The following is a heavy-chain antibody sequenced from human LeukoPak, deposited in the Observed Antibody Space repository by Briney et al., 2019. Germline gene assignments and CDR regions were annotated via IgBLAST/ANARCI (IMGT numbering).Heavy chain of an antibody. Sequence: SETLSLTCTVSGGSISSYYWSWIRQPPGKGLEWIGEIYPSGSTNYNPSLKSRVTISLDKSKNQFSLKLSSVTAADTAVYYCAREDSNYDTSSFDIWGQGTMVTVSS. D-gene: IGHD3-16*01. CDR2: IYPSGST. V-gene: IGHV4-59*12. CDR1: GGSISSYY. CDR3: AREDSNYDTSSFDI. J-gene: IGHJ3*02.